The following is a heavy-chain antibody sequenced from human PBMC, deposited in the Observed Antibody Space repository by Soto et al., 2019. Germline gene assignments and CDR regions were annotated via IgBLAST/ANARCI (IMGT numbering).Heavy chain of an antibody. V-gene: IGHV3-30-3*01. CDR1: GLSFGDDA. CDR2: ITYDGSSK. Sequence: QVHLVESGGGVVQPGRSLRLSCAASGLSFGDDAMHWVRQAPGKGLEWVGVITYDGSSKYYADSVRGRFTISRDNSKSTLYLQMDSPITKDTAVYYCARDVGTQMDFWSTSGMDVWGQGTTVTVSS. J-gene: IGHJ6*02. D-gene: IGHD3-3*01. CDR3: ARDVGTQMDFWSTSGMDV.